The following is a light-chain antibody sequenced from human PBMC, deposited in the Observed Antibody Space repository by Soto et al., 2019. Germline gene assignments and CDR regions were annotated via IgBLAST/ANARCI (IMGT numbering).Light chain of an antibody. CDR2: DAS. CDR3: QQRSNWPPV. V-gene: IGKV3-11*01. Sequence: EIVLTQSPATLSLSPGERATLSCSASESISIYIAWYQHKPGQAPRLLIYDASNRATGIPARFSGSGSGTDFTLTISSLEPEDFAVYYCQQRSNWPPVFGPGTKVDIK. J-gene: IGKJ3*01. CDR1: ESISIY.